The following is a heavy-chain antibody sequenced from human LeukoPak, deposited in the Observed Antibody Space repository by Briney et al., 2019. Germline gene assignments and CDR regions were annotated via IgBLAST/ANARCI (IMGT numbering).Heavy chain of an antibody. CDR2: ISGDGVSP. J-gene: IGHJ4*02. CDR1: GFTFNNYA. V-gene: IGHV3-23*01. CDR3: AKESWGSSWLTPRGTNTDY. Sequence: GGSLRLSCAASGFTFNNYALTWVRQTPGKGLECVSAISGDGVSPYYADSVRGRFTISRDNSKNTLYLQMNSLRAEDTAVYYCAKESWGSSWLTPRGTNTDYWGQGTLVTVSS. D-gene: IGHD6-13*01.